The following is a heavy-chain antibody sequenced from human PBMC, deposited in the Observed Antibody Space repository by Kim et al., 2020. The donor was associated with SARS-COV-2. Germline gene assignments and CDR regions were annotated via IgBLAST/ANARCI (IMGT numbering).Heavy chain of an antibody. Sequence: GGSLRLSCAASGFTFSSYGMHWVRQAPGKGLEWVAVISYDGSNKYYADSVKGRFTISRDNSKNTLYLQMNSLRAEDTAVYYCAKGRRSIPPPDYGMDVWGQGTTVTVSS. D-gene: IGHD6-6*01. J-gene: IGHJ6*02. CDR1: GFTFSSYG. CDR3: AKGRRSIPPPDYGMDV. V-gene: IGHV3-30*18. CDR2: ISYDGSNK.